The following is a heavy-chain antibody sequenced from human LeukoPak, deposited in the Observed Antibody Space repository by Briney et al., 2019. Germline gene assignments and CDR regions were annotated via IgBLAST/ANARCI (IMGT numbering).Heavy chain of an antibody. V-gene: IGHV1-18*01. J-gene: IGHJ4*02. CDR1: DYTFTTYG. CDR2: ISAYNGQT. D-gene: IGHD1-7*01. Sequence: ASVKVSCKASDYTFTTYGISWVRQAPGQGLEWMGWISAYNGQTNYAQKLQGRVTMTTDTSTKTAYMELRSLGSDDTAVYYCAGVAGFYWNSDSFDSWGQGTHVTVSS. CDR3: AGVAGFYWNSDSFDS.